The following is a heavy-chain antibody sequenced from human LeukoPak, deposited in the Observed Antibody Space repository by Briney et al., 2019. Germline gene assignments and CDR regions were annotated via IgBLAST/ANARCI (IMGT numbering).Heavy chain of an antibody. J-gene: IGHJ3*02. CDR2: ISSSSSYI. CDR3: AREGSLSFGVVSNTDAFDI. V-gene: IGHV3-21*01. D-gene: IGHD3-3*01. CDR1: GFTFNNYA. Sequence: PGGSLRLSCAASGFTFNNYAMNWVRQAPGKGLEWVSSISSSSSYIYYADSVKGRFTISRDNAKNSLYLQMNSLRAEDTAVYYCAREGSLSFGVVSNTDAFDIWGQGTMVTVSS.